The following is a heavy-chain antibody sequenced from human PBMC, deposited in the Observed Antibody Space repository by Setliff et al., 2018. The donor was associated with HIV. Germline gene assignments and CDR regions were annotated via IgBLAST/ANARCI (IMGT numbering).Heavy chain of an antibody. Sequence: SETLSLTCAVYAGSFSGYYWSWIRQPSGKGLEWVGEINHSGSTNYNPSLKSRVTISVDTSKNQFSLKLSSVTAADTAVYYCARGRRNEWELLLLAFDMWGQGTMVTVSS. D-gene: IGHD1-26*01. V-gene: IGHV4-34*01. CDR3: ARGRRNEWELLLLAFDM. CDR1: AGSFSGYY. J-gene: IGHJ3*02. CDR2: INHSGST.